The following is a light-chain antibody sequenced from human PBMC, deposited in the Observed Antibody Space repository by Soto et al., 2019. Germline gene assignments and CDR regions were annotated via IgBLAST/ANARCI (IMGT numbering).Light chain of an antibody. CDR3: QQYNNWPPWT. CDR1: QIVSSN. CDR2: GAS. Sequence: EIVKTQSPATLSVSPGERATLSCRASQIVSSNLAWYQQKPGQAPRLLMYGASTRATGIPARFSGSGSETELTLTISSLQSEDFAVYYCQQYNNWPPWTFGQGTKVEIK. V-gene: IGKV3-15*01. J-gene: IGKJ1*01.